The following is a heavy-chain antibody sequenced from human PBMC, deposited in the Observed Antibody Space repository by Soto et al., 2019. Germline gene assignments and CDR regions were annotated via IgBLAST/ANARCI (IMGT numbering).Heavy chain of an antibody. CDR3: ARGKSSSWYYYYYGIDV. J-gene: IGHJ6*02. D-gene: IGHD6-13*01. Sequence: GGSLRLSCAASGFTFSSYSMNWVRQAPGKGLEWVSYISSSSTIYYADSVKGRFTISRDNAKNSLYLQMNSLRDEDTAVYYCARGKSSSWYYYYYGIDVWGQGTTVTVSS. V-gene: IGHV3-48*02. CDR1: GFTFSSYS. CDR2: ISSSSTI.